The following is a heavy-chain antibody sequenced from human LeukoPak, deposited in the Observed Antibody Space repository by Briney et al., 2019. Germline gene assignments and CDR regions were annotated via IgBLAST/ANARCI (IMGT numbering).Heavy chain of an antibody. CDR3: ARRTEYSSGWTFYFDY. D-gene: IGHD6-19*01. V-gene: IGHV4-39*01. J-gene: IGHJ4*02. CDR1: GGSISSSSYY. Sequence: SETLSLTCTVSGGSISSSSYYWGWLRQPPGKGLEWIGSIYYSRSTYYNPSLKSRVTISVDTSKNQFSLKLSSVTAADTAGYYCARRTEYSSGWTFYFDYWGQGTLVTVSS. CDR2: IYYSRST.